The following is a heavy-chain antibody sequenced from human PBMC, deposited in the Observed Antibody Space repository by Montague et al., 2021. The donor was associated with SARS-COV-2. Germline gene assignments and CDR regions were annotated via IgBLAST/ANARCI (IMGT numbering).Heavy chain of an antibody. Sequence: SLRPSCAASGFTFSSYSMNWVRQAPGKGLEWVSSISSSSSYIYYADSVKGRFTISRDNAKNSLYLQMNSLRAEDTAVYYCARGPYSGYDLGELDYWGQGTLVTVSS. CDR1: GFTFSSYS. CDR3: ARGPYSGYDLGELDY. CDR2: ISSSSSYI. J-gene: IGHJ4*02. D-gene: IGHD5-12*01. V-gene: IGHV3-21*01.